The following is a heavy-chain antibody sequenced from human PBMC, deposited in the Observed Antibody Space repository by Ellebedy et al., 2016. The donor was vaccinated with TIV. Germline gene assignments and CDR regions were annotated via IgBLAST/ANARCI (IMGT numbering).Heavy chain of an antibody. CDR3: ARVGEGDAAVAGNHFDY. CDR2: IWYHGNEK. V-gene: IGHV3-33*01. CDR1: GFTFSGYG. D-gene: IGHD6-19*01. J-gene: IGHJ4*02. Sequence: GGSLRLSCAASGFTFSGYGMHWVRQAPGKGPEWVAIIWYHGNEKYYADSVKGRFTISRDNSKDTLYLQMNNLRAEDTAVYYCARVGEGDAAVAGNHFDYWGQGTQVTVSS.